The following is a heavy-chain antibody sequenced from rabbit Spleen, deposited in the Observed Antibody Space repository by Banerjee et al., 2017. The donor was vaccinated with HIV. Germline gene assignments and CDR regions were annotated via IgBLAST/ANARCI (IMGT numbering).Heavy chain of an antibody. CDR1: GVSFSDNSY. D-gene: IGHD1-1*01. Sequence: QSLEEAGGDLVKPGASLTLTCIASGVSFSDNSYMCWVRQAPGKGLGWIACIDTGSSGFTYFASWAKGRFTISKTSPTTVTLQMTSLTAADTATYFCARDTSSSFSSYGMDLWGPGTLVTVS. V-gene: IGHV1S40*01. J-gene: IGHJ6*01. CDR3: ARDTSSSFSSYGMDL. CDR2: IDTGSSGFT.